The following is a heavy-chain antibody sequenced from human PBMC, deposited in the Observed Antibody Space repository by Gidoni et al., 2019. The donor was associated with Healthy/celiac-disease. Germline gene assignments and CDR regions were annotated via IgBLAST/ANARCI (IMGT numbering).Heavy chain of an antibody. D-gene: IGHD6-6*01. CDR2: IYYSGST. V-gene: IGHV4-59*01. Sequence: QVQLQESGPGLVKPSETLSLTCTVSGGSISSYYWSWIRQPPGKGLEWIGYIYYSGSTNYNPSLKSRVTISVDTSKNQFSLKLSSVTAADTAVYYCARAYSSSRVIWFDPWGQGTLVTVSS. CDR1: GGSISSYY. CDR3: ARAYSSSRVIWFDP. J-gene: IGHJ5*02.